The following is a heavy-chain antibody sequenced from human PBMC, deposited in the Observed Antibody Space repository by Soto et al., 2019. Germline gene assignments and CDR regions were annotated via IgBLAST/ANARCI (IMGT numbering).Heavy chain of an antibody. CDR2: INPNSGGT. Sequence: QVQLVQSGAAVKKPWASVKVSYKASGYTFTGYYMHWVRQAPGQGLEWMGCINPNSGGTNYAQKLQGLVTMTRDTSISTAYMQLSRLRSDDTAVYYCAREQSSGWYGGHFDYWGQGTLVTVSS. V-gene: IGHV1-2*04. CDR3: AREQSSGWYGGHFDY. CDR1: GYTFTGYY. D-gene: IGHD6-19*01. J-gene: IGHJ4*02.